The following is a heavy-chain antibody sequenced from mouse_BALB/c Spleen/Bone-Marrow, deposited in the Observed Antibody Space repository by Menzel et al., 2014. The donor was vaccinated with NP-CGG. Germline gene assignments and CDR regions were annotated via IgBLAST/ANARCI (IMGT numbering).Heavy chain of an antibody. D-gene: IGHD2-14*01. CDR2: ISHSGSI. Sequence: EVQLQQSGPSLVKPSQTLSLTCSVTGDSITSGYWNWIRKFPGNKLEYMGYISHSGSIYYNPSLKSRISITRDTSKNQYYLQLNSVTTEDTATYYCARAGYRYDVGYAMDYWGQGTSVTVSS. CDR3: ARAGYRYDVGYAMDY. J-gene: IGHJ4*01. CDR1: GDSITSGY. V-gene: IGHV3-8*02.